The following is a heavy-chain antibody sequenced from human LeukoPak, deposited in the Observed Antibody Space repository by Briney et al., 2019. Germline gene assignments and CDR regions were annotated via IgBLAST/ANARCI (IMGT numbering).Heavy chain of an antibody. J-gene: IGHJ5*02. CDR3: ARALTMFRGVTATNWFDP. D-gene: IGHD3-10*01. V-gene: IGHV1-2*02. CDR2: INPNSGGT. CDR1: GYTFTGYY. Sequence: ASVKVSCKASGYTFTGYYMHWVRQDPGQGLEWMGWINPNSGGTNYAQKFQGRVTMTRDTSISTAYMELSRLRSDDTAVYYCARALTMFRGVTATNWFDPWGQGTLVTVSS.